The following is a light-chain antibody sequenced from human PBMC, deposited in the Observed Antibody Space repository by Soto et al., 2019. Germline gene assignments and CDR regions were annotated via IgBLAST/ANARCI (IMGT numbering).Light chain of an antibody. CDR1: QGISSY. Sequence: AIRMTQSPSSFSASTGDRVTITCRASQGISSYLAWYQQKPGKAPKLLIYAASTLQSGVPSRFSGSGSGTDFTITISCLPSEDVVTYYCQQYYSYPLTFGGGTKVEIK. V-gene: IGKV1-8*01. CDR2: AAS. CDR3: QQYYSYPLT. J-gene: IGKJ4*01.